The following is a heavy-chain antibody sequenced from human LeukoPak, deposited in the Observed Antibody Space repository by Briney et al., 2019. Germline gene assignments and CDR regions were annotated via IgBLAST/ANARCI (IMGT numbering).Heavy chain of an antibody. V-gene: IGHV1-69*05. CDR1: GGTFSSYA. Sequence: SVKVSCKASGGTFSSYAISWVRQAPGQGLEWMGGIIPIFGTANYAQKFQGGVTITTDESTSTAHMELSSLRSEDTAVYYCARGDSSGWFHDLDYWGQGTLVTVSS. D-gene: IGHD6-19*01. CDR2: IIPIFGTA. CDR3: ARGDSSGWFHDLDY. J-gene: IGHJ4*02.